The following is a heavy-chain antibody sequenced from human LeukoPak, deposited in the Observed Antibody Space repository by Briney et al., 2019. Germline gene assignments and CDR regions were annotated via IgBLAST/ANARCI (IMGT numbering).Heavy chain of an antibody. CDR3: ARGRYCSADIFSGGDAFDI. CDR2: IYTRGSP. Sequence: SEPLSLPCTVSGGPINNCYWRWMRQPAGKGLEGIGRIYTRGSPNYNPSLKRRVTMSVGTSKDQFSLKLSSVTGADTAVYYCARGRYCSADIFSGGDAFDIWGQGTMVSVSS. J-gene: IGHJ3*02. V-gene: IGHV4-4*07. CDR1: GGPINNCY. D-gene: IGHD2-15*01.